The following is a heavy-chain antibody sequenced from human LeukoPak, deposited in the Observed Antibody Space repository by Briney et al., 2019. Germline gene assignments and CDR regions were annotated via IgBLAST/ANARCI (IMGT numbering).Heavy chain of an antibody. Sequence: GGSLRPSCAASGFSFSDYNMNWVRQAPGKGLEWVAYISSSSSTTHYADSVTGRFSISRDNAKSSLYLQMNSLRVEDTAVYYWGRDLNGGSYYVFDYGGQGTRVTVSS. D-gene: IGHD1-26*01. J-gene: IGHJ4*02. V-gene: IGHV3-48*01. CDR1: GFSFSDYN. CDR2: ISSSSSTT. CDR3: GRDLNGGSYYVFDY.